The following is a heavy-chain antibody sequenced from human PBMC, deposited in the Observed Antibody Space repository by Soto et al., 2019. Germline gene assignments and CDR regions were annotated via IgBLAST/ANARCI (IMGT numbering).Heavy chain of an antibody. CDR2: INHNGST. V-gene: IGHV4-30-2*01. CDR3: ARAYYDSSGYRSHFYY. CDR1: GGSISSDGYS. J-gene: IGHJ4*02. D-gene: IGHD3-22*01. Sequence: SETLSLTCAVSGGSISSDGYSWSWIRQPPGKGLEWIAYINHNGSTYSNPDLKRRVTTTVNRSKNQFSLKLSSVTAADTAVYYCARAYYDSSGYRSHFYYWGQGTLVTDSS.